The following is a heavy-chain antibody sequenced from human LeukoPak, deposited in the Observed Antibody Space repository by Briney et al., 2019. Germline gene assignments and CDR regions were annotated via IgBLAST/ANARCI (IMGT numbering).Heavy chain of an antibody. Sequence: SETLSLTCSVSGGSISTYSISTYYWSWIRQPPGKGLEWIGYIYDSGTTNYNPSLKSRVTISPDTSKNQFSLNLRSVTAADTAVYYCARSRESFGVIILSYFDPWGQGTLVTVSS. V-gene: IGHV4-61*05. D-gene: IGHD3-3*01. CDR2: IYDSGTT. CDR3: ARSRESFGVIILSYFDP. CDR1: GGSISTYSISTYY. J-gene: IGHJ5*02.